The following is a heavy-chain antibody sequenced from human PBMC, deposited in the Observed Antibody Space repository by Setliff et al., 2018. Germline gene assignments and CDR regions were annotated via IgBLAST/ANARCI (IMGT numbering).Heavy chain of an antibody. CDR2: INHSGST. V-gene: IGHV4-34*01. CDR1: GESFSGHY. J-gene: IGHJ4*02. CDR3: ARQPSSGSYYNPRPYYFDY. D-gene: IGHD3-10*01. Sequence: SETLSLTCAAYGESFSGHYWSWIRQPPGKGLEWIGEINHSGSTNYNPSLKSRVTISVDTSKNQFSLNLRSVTAADTAVYYCARQPSSGSYYNPRPYYFDYWGQGTLVTVSS.